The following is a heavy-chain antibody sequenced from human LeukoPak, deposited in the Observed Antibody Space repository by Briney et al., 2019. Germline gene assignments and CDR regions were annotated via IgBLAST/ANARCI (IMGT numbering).Heavy chain of an antibody. J-gene: IGHJ4*02. CDR3: ARLYCSGGSCYWGLDY. CDR2: IYHSGST. CDR1: GGSISSSNW. V-gene: IGHV4-4*02. Sequence: SETLSLTCAVSGGSISSSNWWSWVRQPPGKGLKWIGEIYHSGSTNYNPSLKSRVTISVDKSKNQFSLKLSSVTAADTAVYYCARLYCSGGSCYWGLDYWGQGTLVTVSS. D-gene: IGHD2-15*01.